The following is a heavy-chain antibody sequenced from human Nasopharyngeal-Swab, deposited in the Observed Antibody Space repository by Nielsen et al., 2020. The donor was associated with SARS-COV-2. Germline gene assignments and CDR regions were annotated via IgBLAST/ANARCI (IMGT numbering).Heavy chain of an antibody. D-gene: IGHD6-13*01. V-gene: IGHV3-49*03. J-gene: IGHJ5*02. CDR3: ARGPSSSRFDP. CDR2: IRSKLYGGTT. Sequence: GESLKISCTASGFTFGDYAMNWFRRAPGKGLEWVGLIRSKLYGGTTEYAASVEGRFTISRDDSKSIAGLQLNSLRAEDTAVYYCARGPSSSRFDPWGQGSLVTVSS. CDR1: GFTFGDYA.